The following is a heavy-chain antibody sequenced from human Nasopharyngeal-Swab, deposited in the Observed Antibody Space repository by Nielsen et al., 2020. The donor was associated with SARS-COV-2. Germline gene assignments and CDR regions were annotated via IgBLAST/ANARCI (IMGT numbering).Heavy chain of an antibody. D-gene: IGHD3-3*01. CDR1: GIFVSGNY. CDR3: ASPVFGVVSDAFDL. Sequence: GESLKISCAASGIFVSGNYMNWVRQAPGMGLEWVSVVYSGGSTFYADSVKGRFTISRDNSKNTLYLQMNNLRPEDTAMYYCASPVFGVVSDAFDLLGQGTMVTVSS. J-gene: IGHJ3*01. V-gene: IGHV3-53*01. CDR2: VYSGGST.